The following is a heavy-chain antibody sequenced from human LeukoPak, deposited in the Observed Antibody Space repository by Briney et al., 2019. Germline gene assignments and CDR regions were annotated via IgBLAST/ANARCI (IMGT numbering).Heavy chain of an antibody. V-gene: IGHV3-11*04. J-gene: IGHJ3*02. CDR2: ISSSGSTI. CDR3: ARDLGYCSSTGECPGAFDI. Sequence: NTGGSLRLSCAASGFTFSDYYMSWIRQAPGKGLEWVSYISSSGSTIYYADSVKGRFTISRDNAKNSLYLQMNSLRAEDTAVYYCARDLGYCSSTGECPGAFDIWGQGTMVTVSS. CDR1: GFTFSDYY. D-gene: IGHD2-2*01.